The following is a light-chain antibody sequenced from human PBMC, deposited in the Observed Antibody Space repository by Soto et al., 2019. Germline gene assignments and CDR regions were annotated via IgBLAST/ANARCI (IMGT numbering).Light chain of an antibody. CDR2: GAS. J-gene: IGKJ4*01. V-gene: IGKV3-20*01. CDR3: QQYSSSPLT. Sequence: EIVMTQSASTLSGSAGERATLSWRASQSVSSNLAWYQQKPGQAPRLLIYGASNRATGIPDRFSGSGYGTDFTLTISRLETEDFAVYYCQQYSSSPLTFGGGTKVDIK. CDR1: QSVSSN.